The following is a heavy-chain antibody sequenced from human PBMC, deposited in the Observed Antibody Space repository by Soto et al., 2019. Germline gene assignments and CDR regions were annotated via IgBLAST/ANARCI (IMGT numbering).Heavy chain of an antibody. V-gene: IGHV5-51*01. D-gene: IGHD3-22*01. Sequence: GESLKISCKGSGYTFTSYWIGWVRQMPGKGLEWMGIIYPGDSETRYSPSFQGQVTISADRSIRTDYLQWSSLKASDTAMYYCARRKGWDFDSTGYLFDFWGQGTLVTVSS. J-gene: IGHJ4*02. CDR3: ARRKGWDFDSTGYLFDF. CDR2: IYPGDSET. CDR1: GYTFTSYW.